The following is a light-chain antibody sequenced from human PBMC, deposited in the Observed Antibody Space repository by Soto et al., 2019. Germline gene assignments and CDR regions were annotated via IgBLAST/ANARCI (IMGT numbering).Light chain of an antibody. V-gene: IGKV1-17*01. CDR1: QCIXND. J-gene: IGKJ5*01. Sequence: IQMTQCASSLSASVGDSVTITCRAGQCIXNDFVWYQQKPGKAPKGLXDDASSLQRGGPSRLSGSGSATEFTLTISSLHPEDFATYYCLQHNSDIITFGQGTRLDIK. CDR3: LQHNSDIIT. CDR2: DAS.